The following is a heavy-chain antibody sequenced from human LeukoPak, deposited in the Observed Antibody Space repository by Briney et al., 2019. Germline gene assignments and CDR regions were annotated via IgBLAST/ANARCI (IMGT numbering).Heavy chain of an antibody. CDR3: ARDVGALSSASSWVDY. CDR1: GFTFSSYW. Sequence: PGGSLRLSCAASGFTFSSYWMHWVRQAPGKGLGWVSRINTDGRTTTYADSVKGRFTISRDNAKNTLYLQMNTLRAEDTAVYYCARDVGALSSASSWVDYWGQGTLVTVSS. V-gene: IGHV3-74*01. CDR2: INTDGRTT. D-gene: IGHD2-2*01. J-gene: IGHJ4*02.